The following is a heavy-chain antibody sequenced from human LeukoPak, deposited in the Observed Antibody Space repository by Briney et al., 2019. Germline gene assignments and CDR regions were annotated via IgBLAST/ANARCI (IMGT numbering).Heavy chain of an antibody. J-gene: IGHJ4*02. CDR1: GFTFSSYS. CDR3: ARRASYYDSSGYYYVDY. V-gene: IGHV3-48*01. CDR2: ISSSSSTI. Sequence: PGGSLRLSCAASGFTFSSYSMNWVRQTPGKGLEWVSYISSSSSTIYYADSVKGRFTISRDNAKNSLYLQMNSLRAEDTAVYYCARRASYYDSSGYYYVDYWGQGTLVTVSS. D-gene: IGHD3-22*01.